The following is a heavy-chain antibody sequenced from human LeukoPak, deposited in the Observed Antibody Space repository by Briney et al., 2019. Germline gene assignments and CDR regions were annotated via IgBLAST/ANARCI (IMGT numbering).Heavy chain of an antibody. Sequence: GGSLRLSCAASGFTFSSYSMNWVRQAPGKGLEWVSSISSSSSYIYYADSVKGRFTISRDNSKNTLYLQMNSLRAEDTAVYYCARHDYGDYGMDVWGKGTTVTVSS. CDR2: ISSSSSYI. CDR1: GFTFSSYS. J-gene: IGHJ6*04. V-gene: IGHV3-21*04. D-gene: IGHD4-17*01. CDR3: ARHDYGDYGMDV.